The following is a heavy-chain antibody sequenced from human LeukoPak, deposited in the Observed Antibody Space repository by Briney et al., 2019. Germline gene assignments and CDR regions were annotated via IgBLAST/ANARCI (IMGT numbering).Heavy chain of an antibody. J-gene: IGHJ4*02. CDR3: ARARGTYYFDY. CDR1: GGSISSYY. Sequence: PSETLSLTCTVSGGSISSYYWSWIRQPPGKGLEWIGYIYSSGSTNYNPSLKSRVTISVDTSNNQFSLKLSSVTAADTAVYYCARARGTYYFDYWGQGTLVTVSS. CDR2: IYSSGST. V-gene: IGHV4-59*08. D-gene: IGHD1-26*01.